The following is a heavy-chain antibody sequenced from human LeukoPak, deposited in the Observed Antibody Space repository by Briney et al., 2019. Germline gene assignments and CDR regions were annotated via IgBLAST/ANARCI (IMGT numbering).Heavy chain of an antibody. J-gene: IGHJ3*02. D-gene: IGHD3-22*01. CDR1: GYSFTSYW. Sequence: GESLKISCKGSGYSFTSYWIGWVRPMPGKGLEWMGIIYPGDSDTRYSPSFQGQVTISADKSISTAYLQWSSLKASDTAMYYCARYLDSSGYYDAFDTWGQGTMVTVSS. CDR3: ARYLDSSGYYDAFDT. V-gene: IGHV5-51*01. CDR2: IYPGDSDT.